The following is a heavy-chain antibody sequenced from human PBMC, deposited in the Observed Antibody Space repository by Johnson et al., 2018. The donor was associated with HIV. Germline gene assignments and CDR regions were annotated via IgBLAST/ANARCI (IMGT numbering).Heavy chain of an antibody. Sequence: VQLVESWGGLVQPGRSLRLSCAASGFTFDDYGMSWVRQAPGKGLEWVSGINWNGGSTGYADSVKGRFTISRENAKNSLYLQMNSLRAGDTAVYYCARGLGGYYDFWSGYPWDAFDIWGQGTMVTVSS. V-gene: IGHV3-20*04. D-gene: IGHD3-3*01. CDR3: ARGLGGYYDFWSGYPWDAFDI. J-gene: IGHJ3*02. CDR1: GFTFDDYG. CDR2: INWNGGST.